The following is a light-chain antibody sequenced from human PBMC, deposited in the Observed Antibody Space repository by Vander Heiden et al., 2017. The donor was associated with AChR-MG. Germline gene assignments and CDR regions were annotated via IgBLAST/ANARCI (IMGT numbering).Light chain of an antibody. CDR3: QQWNRDPHQLT. CDR2: DAS. Sequence: AIQLTQSPSSLSASVGDRVTITCRASQGISSALAWYQKKPGKAPKLLIYDASSLERGVTSRFSGSGYGTDFTLTISSRQPEDFAPYYCQQWNRDPHQLTFGGGTKVEIK. V-gene: IGKV1-13*02. CDR1: QGISSA. J-gene: IGKJ4*01.